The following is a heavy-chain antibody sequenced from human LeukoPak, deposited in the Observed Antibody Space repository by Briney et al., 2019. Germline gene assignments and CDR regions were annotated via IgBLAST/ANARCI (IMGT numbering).Heavy chain of an antibody. D-gene: IGHD5-18*01. V-gene: IGHV3-23*01. J-gene: IGHJ6*02. CDR2: ISGSGDST. Sequence: PGGSLRLSCAASGFTFSSYAMSWVRQAPGKGLEGVSVISGSGDSTHYADSVKGRFTISRDNSKNTVYLQMNSLRAGDTAVYYCAGRAMGYYYGMDVWGQGTTVTVSS. CDR1: GFTFSSYA. CDR3: AGRAMGYYYGMDV.